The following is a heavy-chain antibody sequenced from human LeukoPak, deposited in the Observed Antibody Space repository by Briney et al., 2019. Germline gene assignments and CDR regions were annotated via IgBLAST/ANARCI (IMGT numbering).Heavy chain of an antibody. V-gene: IGHV4-59*01. D-gene: IGHD3-22*01. CDR3: ARAPLDYDSSGYVTYYFDY. CDR1: GVSISSYY. J-gene: IGHJ4*02. CDR2: IYYSGST. Sequence: SETLSLTCTVSGVSISSYYWSWVRQPPGKGLEWIGYIYYSGSTNYNPSLKSRVTISVDTSKNQFSLKLSSVTAADTAVYYCARAPLDYDSSGYVTYYFDYWGQGTLVTVSS.